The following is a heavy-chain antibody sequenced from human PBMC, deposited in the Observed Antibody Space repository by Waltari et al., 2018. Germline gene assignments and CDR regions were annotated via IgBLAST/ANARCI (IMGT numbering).Heavy chain of an antibody. Sequence: EVQLVQSGAEVKKPGATVKISCKASGYTFTDYYMHWVQQAPGKGLEWMGRVDPEDGETIYAEKFQGRVTITADTSTDTAYMELSSLRSEDTAVYYCATLPQRYIVGAIPDFDYWGQGTLVTVSS. CDR3: ATLPQRYIVGAIPDFDY. CDR1: GYTFTDYY. D-gene: IGHD1-26*01. CDR2: VDPEDGET. J-gene: IGHJ4*02. V-gene: IGHV1-69-2*01.